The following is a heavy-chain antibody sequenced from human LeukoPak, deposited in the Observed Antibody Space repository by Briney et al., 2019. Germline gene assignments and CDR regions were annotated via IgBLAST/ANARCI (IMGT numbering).Heavy chain of an antibody. J-gene: IGHJ4*02. V-gene: IGHV3-21*01. D-gene: IGHD2-2*01. CDR2: ISSSSYI. Sequence: GGSLRLSCAASGFTFSSYSMNWVRQAPGKGLEWVSSISSSSYIYYADSVKGRFTISRDNAKNSLYLQMNSLRAEDTAVYYCARDSSRCSSTSCSYFDYWGQGTLVTVSS. CDR3: ARDSSRCSSTSCSYFDY. CDR1: GFTFSSYS.